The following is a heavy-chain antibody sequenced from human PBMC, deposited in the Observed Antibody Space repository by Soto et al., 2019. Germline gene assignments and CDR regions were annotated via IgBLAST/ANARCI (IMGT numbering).Heavy chain of an antibody. CDR1: GFTFSIYN. Sequence: EVQLLESGGGLVQPGGSLRLSCVASGFTFSIYNMNWVRQDPGKGLEWVSVITGSGDYTNYADSVKGRFTISRDNSKNTLYLQMNSLRAEDTAVYFCARRITSSFDYWGQGTLVTVSS. J-gene: IGHJ4*02. D-gene: IGHD1-20*01. V-gene: IGHV3-23*01. CDR3: ARRITSSFDY. CDR2: ITGSGDYT.